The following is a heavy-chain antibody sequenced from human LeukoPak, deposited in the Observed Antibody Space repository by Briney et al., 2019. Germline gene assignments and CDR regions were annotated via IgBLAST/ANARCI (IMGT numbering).Heavy chain of an antibody. CDR2: IIPILGIA. D-gene: IGHD6-13*01. CDR1: GGTFSSYA. J-gene: IGHJ4*02. Sequence: WASVKVSCKASGGTFSSYAISWVRQAPGQGLEWMGRIIPILGIANYAQKFQGRVTITADKSTSTAYMELSSLRSEDTAVYYCARDRKLVPNDYWGQGTLVTVSS. CDR3: ARDRKLVPNDY. V-gene: IGHV1-69*04.